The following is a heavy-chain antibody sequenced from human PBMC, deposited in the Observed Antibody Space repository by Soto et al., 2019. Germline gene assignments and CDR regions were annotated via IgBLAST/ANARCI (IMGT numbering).Heavy chain of an antibody. CDR1: GGSISSGGYS. CDR3: ASAGGLGAVAADY. Sequence: QLQLQESGSGLVKPSQTLSLTCAVSGGSISSGGYSWSWIRQPPGKGLEWIGYIYHSGSTYYNPSHNSRVTISVDRSKNQFSLKLSSVTAADTAVYYCASAGGLGAVAADYWGQGTLVTVSS. J-gene: IGHJ4*02. V-gene: IGHV4-30-2*01. CDR2: IYHSGST. D-gene: IGHD6-19*01.